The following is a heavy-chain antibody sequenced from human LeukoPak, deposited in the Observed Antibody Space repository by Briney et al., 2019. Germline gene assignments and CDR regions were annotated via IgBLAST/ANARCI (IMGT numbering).Heavy chain of an antibody. Sequence: PSQTLSLTCSVSGVSISGTDYYGRSSRQPRGEGLEWIGYIHHSGTTSYNPSITSRITISVDPSMNQFSLKLPSMTAADTAVYYCAGRGYAMAYCGQGTLVTVSS. CDR3: AGRGYAMAY. V-gene: IGHV4-30-4*01. J-gene: IGHJ4*02. D-gene: IGHD5-12*01. CDR2: IHHSGTT. CDR1: GVSISGTDYY.